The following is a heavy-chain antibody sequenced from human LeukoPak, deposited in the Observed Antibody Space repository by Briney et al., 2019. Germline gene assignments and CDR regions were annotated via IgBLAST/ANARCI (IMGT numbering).Heavy chain of an antibody. Sequence: RSGGSLRLSCEASGFTFSSYVMSWVRQAPGQGVEWVSGISGSGTTTYYADSVKGRFTISRDNSENTLYLQMNGPRVEDTAVYYCAKAGMYSSSWDDSFFDLWGRGTLVTVSS. CDR1: GFTFSSYV. CDR2: ISGSGTTT. V-gene: IGHV3-23*01. D-gene: IGHD6-13*01. J-gene: IGHJ2*01. CDR3: AKAGMYSSSWDDSFFDL.